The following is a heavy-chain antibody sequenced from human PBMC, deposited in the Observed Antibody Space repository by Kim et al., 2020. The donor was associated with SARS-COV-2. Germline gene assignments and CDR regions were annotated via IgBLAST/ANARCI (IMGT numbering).Heavy chain of an antibody. CDR3: AKGLTGYYGLDH. V-gene: IGHV3-23*01. CDR2: MNSSAEYT. D-gene: IGHD3-9*01. Sequence: GGSLRLSCAASGFTFSSYAMSWVRQAPGKGLEWVAAMNSSAEYTYYLDSVKGRFTISRDNAKHTVALQMNSLRGEDTAKYFCAKGLTGYYGLDHWCQGTPVTVSS. CDR1: GFTFSSYA. J-gene: IGHJ4*02.